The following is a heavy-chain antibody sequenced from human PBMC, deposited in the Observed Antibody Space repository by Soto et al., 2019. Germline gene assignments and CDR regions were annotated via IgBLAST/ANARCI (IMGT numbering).Heavy chain of an antibody. J-gene: IGHJ4*02. V-gene: IGHV4-34*01. CDR3: ARDRYYYGSGSYNTFDY. CDR1: GGSFSGYY. CDR2: INHSGST. Sequence: SETLSLTCAVYGGSFSGYYWSWIRQPPGKGLEWIGEINHSGSTNYNPSLKSRVTISVDTSKNQFSLKLSSVTAADTAVYYCARDRYYYGSGSYNTFDYWGQGTLVTVSS. D-gene: IGHD3-10*01.